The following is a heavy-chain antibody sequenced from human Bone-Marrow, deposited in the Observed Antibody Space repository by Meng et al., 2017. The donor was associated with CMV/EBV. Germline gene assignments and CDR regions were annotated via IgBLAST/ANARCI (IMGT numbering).Heavy chain of an antibody. J-gene: IGHJ6*02. CDR1: GYTFTSYD. CDR3: ARGRADQPQDTAMVLHYYYYGRDV. CDR2: MNPNSGNT. V-gene: IGHV1-8*01. Sequence: ASVKVSCKASGYTFTSYDINWVRQATGQGLEWMGWMNPNSGNTGYAQKFQGRVTMTRNTSISTAYMELSSLRSEDTAVYYCARGRADQPQDTAMVLHYYYYGRDVRGQGTTVNVPS. D-gene: IGHD5-18*01.